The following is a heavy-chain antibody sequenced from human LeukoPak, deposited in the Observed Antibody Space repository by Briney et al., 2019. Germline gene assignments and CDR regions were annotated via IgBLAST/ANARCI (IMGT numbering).Heavy chain of an antibody. Sequence: PSETLSLTCTVSGGSVSSGSYYWSWIRQPPGKGLEWIGYIYYSGSTNYNPSLKSRVTISVDTSKNQFSLQLSSVTAADTAVYYCARATSSGYSDAFDIWGQGTMVTVSS. V-gene: IGHV4-61*01. CDR1: GGSVSSGSYY. CDR3: ARATSSGYSDAFDI. J-gene: IGHJ3*02. D-gene: IGHD3-22*01. CDR2: IYYSGST.